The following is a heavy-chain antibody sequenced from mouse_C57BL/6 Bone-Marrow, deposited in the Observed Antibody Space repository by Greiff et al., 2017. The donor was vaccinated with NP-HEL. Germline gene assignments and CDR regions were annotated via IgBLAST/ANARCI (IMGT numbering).Heavy chain of an antibody. D-gene: IGHD1-1*01. J-gene: IGHJ4*01. CDR3: AREEITTYTMDY. CDR2: IYPGTGST. CDR1: GYIFTSYW. V-gene: IGHV1S132*01. Sequence: VQLQQSGAELVRPGTSVKLSCKTSGYIFTSYWIHWVKQRSGQGLECIARIYPGTGSTYYNEKFKGKATLTADKSSSTAYMQLSSLKSEDSAVFFCAREEITTYTMDYWGQGTSVTVSS.